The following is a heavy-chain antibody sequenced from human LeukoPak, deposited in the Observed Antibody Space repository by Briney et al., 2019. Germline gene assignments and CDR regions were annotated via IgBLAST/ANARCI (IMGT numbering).Heavy chain of an antibody. V-gene: IGHV3-7*01. CDR2: IKYYGSEK. J-gene: IGHJ4*02. CDR3: ASALPADHFDY. CDR1: GFTFSSYW. Sequence: GGSLRLSCAASGFTFSSYWMSWVRQAPGKGLEWVANIKYYGSEKYYVDSVRGRLTISRDNAKNSLYLQMNSLRAEDTAVYYCASALPADHFDYWGQGTLVTVSS.